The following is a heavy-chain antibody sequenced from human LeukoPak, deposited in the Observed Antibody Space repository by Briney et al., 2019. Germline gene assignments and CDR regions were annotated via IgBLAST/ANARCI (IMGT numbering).Heavy chain of an antibody. CDR1: GFTFSSYW. V-gene: IGHV3-74*01. J-gene: IGHJ4*02. CDR2: INSDGSST. Sequence: GGSLRLSCAAAGFTFSSYWMHWVRQAPGKGLVWVSRINSDGSSTNYADSVKGRFTISRDNAKNTLYLQMNSLRAEDTAVYYCASRSKSHFDYWGQGTLVTVSS. CDR3: ASRSKSHFDY.